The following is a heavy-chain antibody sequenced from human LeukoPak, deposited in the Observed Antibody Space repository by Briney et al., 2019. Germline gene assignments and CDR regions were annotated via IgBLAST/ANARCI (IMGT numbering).Heavy chain of an antibody. CDR1: GFTFSSYA. J-gene: IGHJ4*02. V-gene: IGHV3-30*04. CDR2: IPYDGSNK. D-gene: IGHD4-23*01. Sequence: GGSPRLSCAASGFTFSSYAMHWVRQAPGKGLEWVAVIPYDGSNKYYADSVKGRFTISRENSKKRLYLQMNSLRAEDTAVYYCARAEGYGGELDSWGQGTLVTVSS. CDR3: ARAEGYGGELDS.